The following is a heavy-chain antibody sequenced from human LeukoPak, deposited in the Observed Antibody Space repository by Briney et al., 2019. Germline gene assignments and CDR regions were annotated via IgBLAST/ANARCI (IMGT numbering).Heavy chain of an antibody. Sequence: PGGSLRLPCVASGFIFGDYYMSWIRQAPGKGLEWLSYISGSGDTIYYADSVRGRFTISRDNGKYSLYLQMNSLRAEDTAVYYCAREDYSSGWSNFDYWGQGTLVTVSS. V-gene: IGHV3-11*01. CDR3: AREDYSSGWSNFDY. CDR1: GFIFGDYY. J-gene: IGHJ4*02. CDR2: ISGSGDTI. D-gene: IGHD6-19*01.